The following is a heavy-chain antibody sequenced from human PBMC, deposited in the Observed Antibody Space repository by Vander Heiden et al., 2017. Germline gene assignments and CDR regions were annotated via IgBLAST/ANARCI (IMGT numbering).Heavy chain of an antibody. D-gene: IGHD6-13*01. CDR3: AAAGT. J-gene: IGHJ4*02. CDR2: IRWNSGSI. V-gene: IGHV3-9*01. Sequence: EVQLVESGGGLVQPGRSLRLSCAASGFTFDDYAMHGVRQAPGKGLGWVSGIRWNSGSIGYTDSVKGRFTISRDNAKKTLYLQMNSLRAEDTALYYCAAAGTWGQGTLVTVSS. CDR1: GFTFDDYA.